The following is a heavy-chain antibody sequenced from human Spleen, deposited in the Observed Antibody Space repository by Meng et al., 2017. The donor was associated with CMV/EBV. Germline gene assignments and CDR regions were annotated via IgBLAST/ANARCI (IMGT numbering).Heavy chain of an antibody. CDR1: GYTFTGYY. CDR2: INPNSGGT. CDR3: ARDVARYFDAFDI. D-gene: IGHD1-26*01. J-gene: IGHJ3*02. V-gene: IGHV1-2*02. Sequence: ASVKVSCKASGYTFTGYYMHWVRQAPGQGLEWMGWINPNSGGTNYAQKFQGRVTMTRDTSISTAYMELRSLRSDDTAVYWCARDVARYFDAFDIWGQGTMVTVSS.